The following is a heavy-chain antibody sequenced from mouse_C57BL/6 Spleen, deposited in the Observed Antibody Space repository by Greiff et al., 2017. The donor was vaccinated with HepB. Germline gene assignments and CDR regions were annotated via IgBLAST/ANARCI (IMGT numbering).Heavy chain of an antibody. CDR1: GYTFTSYT. J-gene: IGHJ4*01. CDR3: ARILRRGDYYAMDY. V-gene: IGHV1-4*01. CDR2: INPSSGYT. D-gene: IGHD2-12*01. Sequence: QVQLKQSGAELARPGASVKMSCKASGYTFTSYTMHWVKQRPGQGLEWIGYINPSSGYTKYNQKFKDKATLTADKSSSTAYMQLSSLTSEDSAVYYCARILRRGDYYAMDYWGQGTSVTVSS.